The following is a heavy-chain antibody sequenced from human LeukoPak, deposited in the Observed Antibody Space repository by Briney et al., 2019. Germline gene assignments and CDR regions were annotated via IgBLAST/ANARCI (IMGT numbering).Heavy chain of an antibody. Sequence: GGSLRLSCAASGFTFSSHVMSWVHQAPGRGLEWVSSLSGSGKYTFYADSVKGRFTISRDNSRHELFLQMNSLTSGDTAEYYCAKSRATGTYPGRFDYWGLRILVTVSS. V-gene: IGHV3-23*01. CDR3: AKSRATGTYPGRFDY. CDR2: LSGSGKYT. J-gene: IGHJ4*02. CDR1: GFTFSSHV. D-gene: IGHD3-10*01.